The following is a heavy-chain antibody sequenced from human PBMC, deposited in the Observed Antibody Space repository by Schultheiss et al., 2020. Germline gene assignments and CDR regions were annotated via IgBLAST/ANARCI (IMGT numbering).Heavy chain of an antibody. D-gene: IGHD3-3*01. CDR1: GASITTVGYY. CDR3: ARVPVPPYDFWSGYYRDAFDI. J-gene: IGHJ3*02. CDR2: IYYSGST. Sequence: SETLSLTCTVSGASITTVGYYWAWVRQPPGKGLEWIGSIYYSGSTYYNPSLKSRVTISVDTSKNQFSLKLSSVTAADTAVYYCARVPVPPYDFWSGYYRDAFDIWGEGTMGTV. V-gene: IGHV4-39*07.